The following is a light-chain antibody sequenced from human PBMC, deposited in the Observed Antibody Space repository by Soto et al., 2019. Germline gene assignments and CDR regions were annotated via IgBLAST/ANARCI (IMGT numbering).Light chain of an antibody. CDR2: AAS. CDR1: QTIDTY. CDR3: QQSTGIPYT. Sequence: DIQMTQSPSSLSASVGDRVTITCRASQTIDTYLNWYQQNPGKAPKLLIYAASTLQNGVTSRFSGSGSGTDFTLTISSLQPEDFATDDCQQSTGIPYTFGQGTKLEIK. V-gene: IGKV1-39*01. J-gene: IGKJ2*01.